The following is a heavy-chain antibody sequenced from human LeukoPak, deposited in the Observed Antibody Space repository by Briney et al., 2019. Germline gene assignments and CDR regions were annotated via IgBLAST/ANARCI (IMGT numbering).Heavy chain of an antibody. Sequence: GGSLRLSWAASGFTFSSYWMSWVRQAPEKGLEWVANIKQDGSEKYYVDSVKGRFTTSRDSAKNSLFLQMNSLRAEDTAVYYCARGYYDSSGSPFDYWGQGTLVTVSS. CDR3: ARGYYDSSGSPFDY. V-gene: IGHV3-7*01. J-gene: IGHJ4*02. CDR2: IKQDGSEK. D-gene: IGHD3-22*01. CDR1: GFTFSSYW.